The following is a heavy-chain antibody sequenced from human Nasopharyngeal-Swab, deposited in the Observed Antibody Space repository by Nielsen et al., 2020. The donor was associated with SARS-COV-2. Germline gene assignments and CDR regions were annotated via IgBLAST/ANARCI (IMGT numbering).Heavy chain of an antibody. CDR2: ISSSGSTI. J-gene: IGHJ6*02. V-gene: IGHV3-48*03. D-gene: IGHD6-13*01. CDR1: GFTFSSYE. Sequence: GESLKISCAASGFTFSSYEMNWVRQAPGKGLERVSYISSSGSTIYYADSVKGRFTISRDNAKNSLYLQMNSLRAEDTAVYYCARGPSSSWYLTGYYYYYGMDVWGQGTTVTVSS. CDR3: ARGPSSSWYLTGYYYYYGMDV.